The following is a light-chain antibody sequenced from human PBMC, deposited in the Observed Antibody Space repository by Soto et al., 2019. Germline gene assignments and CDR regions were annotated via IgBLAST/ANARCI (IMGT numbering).Light chain of an antibody. CDR3: QQYQMYWT. J-gene: IGKJ1*01. V-gene: IGKV1-5*01. CDR1: QGITGW. Sequence: IQITQSPSTLSASVGDRVTITCRASQGITGWLAWYQQKPGKAPKLLIFDASTLESGVPPRFTGSGSGTEFTLSISNLQQDDFATYYCQQYQMYWTFAHGTKVDIK. CDR2: DAS.